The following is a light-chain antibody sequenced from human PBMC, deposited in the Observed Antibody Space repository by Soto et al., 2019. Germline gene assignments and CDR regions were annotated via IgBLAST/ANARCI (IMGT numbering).Light chain of an antibody. Sequence: QSVLTQPPAVSGAPGQKVTISCTGSSTNIGAGYDVNWYHQLPGKAPKLLIHGNSNRPSGVPDRFSGSKSGTSASLAITGLQAEDEADDYCQSYDSSLSGYVFGTGTKVTVL. J-gene: IGLJ1*01. CDR1: STNIGAGYD. CDR3: QSYDSSLSGYV. CDR2: GNS. V-gene: IGLV1-40*01.